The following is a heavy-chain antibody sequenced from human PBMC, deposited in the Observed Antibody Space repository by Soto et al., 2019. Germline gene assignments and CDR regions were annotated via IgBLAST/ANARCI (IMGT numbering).Heavy chain of an antibody. CDR2: MWYDGTNK. CDR1: GFTFRIYS. CDR3: ARDANFGTKGGSFDI. D-gene: IGHD3-3*01. Sequence: GGSLRLSCAASGFTFRIYSMHWVRQSPGKGLEWVAVMWYDGTNKYYGESVKGRFTISRDNSENTLYLQMNSLRVEDTAVYYCARDANFGTKGGSFDIWGHGTLVTFS. J-gene: IGHJ3*02. V-gene: IGHV3-33*01.